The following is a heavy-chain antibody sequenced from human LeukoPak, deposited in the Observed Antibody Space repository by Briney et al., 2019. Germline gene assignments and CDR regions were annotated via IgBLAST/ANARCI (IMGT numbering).Heavy chain of an antibody. CDR2: IYTSGST. Sequence: PSETLSLTCTVSGGSISSYYWSWIRQPAGKGPEWIGRIYTSGSTNYNPSLKSRVTMSVDTSKNQFSLKLSSVTAADTAVYYCARDRVEYYGSGSYSIWVDYWGQGTLVTVSS. CDR1: GGSISSYY. D-gene: IGHD3-10*01. V-gene: IGHV4-4*07. J-gene: IGHJ4*02. CDR3: ARDRVEYYGSGSYSIWVDY.